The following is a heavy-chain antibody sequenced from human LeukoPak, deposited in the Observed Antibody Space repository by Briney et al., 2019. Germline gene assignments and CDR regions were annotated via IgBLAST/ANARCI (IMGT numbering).Heavy chain of an antibody. Sequence: PGGSLRLSCAASGFTFRSYEMNWVRQAPGKGLEWVSYISSSGSTIYYADSVRGRFIISRDNSKNTLYLQMNSLRAEDTAVYYCAKLLMANDYGDPWGQGTLVTVSS. CDR2: ISSSGSTI. D-gene: IGHD2-8*01. J-gene: IGHJ5*02. V-gene: IGHV3-48*03. CDR1: GFTFRSYE. CDR3: AKLLMANDYGDP.